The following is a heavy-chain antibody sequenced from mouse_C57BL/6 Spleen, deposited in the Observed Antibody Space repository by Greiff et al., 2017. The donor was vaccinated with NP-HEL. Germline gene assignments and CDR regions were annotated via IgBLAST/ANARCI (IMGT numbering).Heavy chain of an antibody. CDR1: GYAFSSSW. V-gene: IGHV1-82*01. CDR3: AREGDYDGFFDY. J-gene: IGHJ2*01. CDR2: IYPGDGDT. Sequence: QVQLKQSGPELVKPGASVKISCKASGYAFSSSWMNWVKQRPGKGLEWIGRIYPGDGDTNYNGKFKGKATLTADKSSSTAYMQLSSLTSEDSAVYFCAREGDYDGFFDYWGQGTTLTVSS. D-gene: IGHD2-4*01.